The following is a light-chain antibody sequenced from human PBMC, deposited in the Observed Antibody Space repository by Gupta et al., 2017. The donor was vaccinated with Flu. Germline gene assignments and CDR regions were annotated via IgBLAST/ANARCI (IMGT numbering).Light chain of an antibody. V-gene: IGLV2-8*01. CDR1: GSNVGGYNY. CDR2: EVN. Sequence: VTISCTGTGSNVGGYNYVSWYQQHPGKVPKVIIYEVNKRPSGVPDRFSGSKSGNTASLTVSGLQVEDEADYYCSSYGGTNNFYVFGTGTKVTVL. CDR3: SSYGGTNNFYV. J-gene: IGLJ1*01.